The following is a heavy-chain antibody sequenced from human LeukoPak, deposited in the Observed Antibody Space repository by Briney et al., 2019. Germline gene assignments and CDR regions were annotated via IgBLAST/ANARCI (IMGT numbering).Heavy chain of an antibody. J-gene: IGHJ4*02. V-gene: IGHV4-34*01. D-gene: IGHD3-10*01. Sequence: PSETLSLTCTVSGGSISGYYWSWIRQPPGKGLEWIGEINQSGSTNYNPSLKSRVTISVDTSKNQLSLKLSSVTAADTAVYYCARLVPRYGSGSQADYWGQGTLVTVSS. CDR2: INQSGST. CDR1: GGSISGYY. CDR3: ARLVPRYGSGSQADY.